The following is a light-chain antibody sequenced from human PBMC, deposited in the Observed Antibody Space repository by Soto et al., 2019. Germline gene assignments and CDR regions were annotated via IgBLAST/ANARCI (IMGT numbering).Light chain of an antibody. V-gene: IGKV3-15*01. CDR1: QSVSSS. J-gene: IGKJ4*01. Sequence: EIVMTQSPATLSVSPGDRATLSCRASQSVSSSLAWYQQIPGQAPRLLIYDASTRATGIPARFGGSGSGTEFTLTISSLQSEDFAVYYCQQYNNWPPLTFGGGTKGELK. CDR2: DAS. CDR3: QQYNNWPPLT.